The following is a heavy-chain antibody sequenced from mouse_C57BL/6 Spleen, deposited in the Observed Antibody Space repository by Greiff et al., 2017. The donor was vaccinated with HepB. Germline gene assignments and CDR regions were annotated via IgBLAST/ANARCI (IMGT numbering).Heavy chain of an antibody. CDR2: INPNNGGT. J-gene: IGHJ2*01. D-gene: IGHD4-1*01. CDR1: GYTFTDYY. CDR3: ARIWEAGYYFDY. V-gene: IGHV1-26*01. Sequence: EVQLQQSGPELVKPGASVKISCKASGYTFTDYYMNWVKQSHGKSLEWIGDINPNNGGTSYNQKFKGKATLTVDKSSSTAYMELRSLTSEDSAVYYCARIWEAGYYFDYWGQGTTLTVSS.